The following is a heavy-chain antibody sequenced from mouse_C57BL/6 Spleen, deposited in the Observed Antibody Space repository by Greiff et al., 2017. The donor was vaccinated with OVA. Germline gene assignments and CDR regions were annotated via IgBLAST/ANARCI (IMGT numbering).Heavy chain of an antibody. V-gene: IGHV1-42*01. CDR3: ARFYYCVGYFDV. Sequence: EVQLVESGPELVKPGASVKISCKASGYSFTGYYMNWVKQSPEKSLEWIGEINPSTGGTTYNQKFKAKATLTVDKSSSTAYMQLKSLTSEDSAVYYCARFYYCVGYFDVWGKGTTVTVSS. CDR2: INPSTGGT. J-gene: IGHJ1*03. CDR1: GYSFTGYY. D-gene: IGHD1-1*01.